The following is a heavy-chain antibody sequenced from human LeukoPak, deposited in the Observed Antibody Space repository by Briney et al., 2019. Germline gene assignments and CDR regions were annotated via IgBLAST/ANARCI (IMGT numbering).Heavy chain of an antibody. CDR3: ARVNFGVLLDY. CDR1: GFTFSSYG. D-gene: IGHD3-3*01. V-gene: IGHV3-74*01. CDR2: INGDGTSV. J-gene: IGHJ4*02. Sequence: GGSLRLSCAASGFTFSSYGMSWVRQPPGKGLVWVSRINGDGTSVNYADSVKGRFTISRDNAKNTVYLQMNSLRAEDTAVYYCARVNFGVLLDYWGQGTLVTVSS.